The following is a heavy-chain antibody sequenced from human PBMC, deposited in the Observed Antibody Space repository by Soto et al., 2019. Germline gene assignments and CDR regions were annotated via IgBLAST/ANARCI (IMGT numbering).Heavy chain of an antibody. CDR3: ARPGSEMSTVSFDY. Sequence: GESLKISCKGSGYFFTNYWIAWVRQMPGKGLEFMGIIYPSDSDTRYSPSFQGQVTISADKSVTTAYLQWSSLKASDTAMYYCARPGSEMSTVSFDYWGQGTPVTVSS. D-gene: IGHD3-16*01. V-gene: IGHV5-51*01. CDR1: GYFFTNYW. J-gene: IGHJ4*02. CDR2: IYPSDSDT.